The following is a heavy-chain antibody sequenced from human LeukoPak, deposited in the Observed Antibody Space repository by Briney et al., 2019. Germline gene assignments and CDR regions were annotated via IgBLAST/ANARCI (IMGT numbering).Heavy chain of an antibody. Sequence: ASVKVSCKASGYTFTSYFMHWVRQAPGQGLEWMGIINPSGGSTSYAQKFQGRVTLTRDTSTSTVYMELSSLRSEDTAVYYCARGPYYDILTGYPHQTFGAFDIWGQGTMVTVSS. CDR3: ARGPYYDILTGYPHQTFGAFDI. CDR1: GYTFTSYF. CDR2: INPSGGST. V-gene: IGHV1-46*01. D-gene: IGHD3-9*01. J-gene: IGHJ3*02.